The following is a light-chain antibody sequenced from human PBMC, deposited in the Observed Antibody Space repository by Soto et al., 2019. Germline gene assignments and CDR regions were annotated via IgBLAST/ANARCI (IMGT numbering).Light chain of an antibody. Sequence: DIQVTQSPSSLSASVGDRVTITCQASQDISRYLDWYQQKPGQAPKVLIYGASNLIRGVSSRFSGSASGTHSTFTITRLQPEDSATYYCQHYHALPYTFGQGTKLDIK. J-gene: IGKJ2*01. CDR3: QHYHALPYT. CDR2: GAS. V-gene: IGKV1-33*01. CDR1: QDISRY.